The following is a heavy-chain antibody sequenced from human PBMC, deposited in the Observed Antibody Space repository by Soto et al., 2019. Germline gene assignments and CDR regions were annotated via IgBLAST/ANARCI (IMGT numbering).Heavy chain of an antibody. J-gene: IGHJ5*02. V-gene: IGHV3-74*01. CDR2: INSDGSRT. D-gene: IGHD6-13*01. CDR1: GFSFSSYW. Sequence: PGGSLRLSCAVSGFSFSSYWMHWVRQAPGKGLEWVSRINSDGSRTYYADSVKGRFTISRDNAKNTLYLQMNSLRAEDTAVYYCARLRVGSYNWFYPCAQGTLVTVSA. CDR3: ARLRVGSYNWFYP.